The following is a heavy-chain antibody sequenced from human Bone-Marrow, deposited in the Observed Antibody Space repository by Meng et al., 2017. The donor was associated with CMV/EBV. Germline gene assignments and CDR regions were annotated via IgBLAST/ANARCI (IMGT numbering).Heavy chain of an antibody. D-gene: IGHD2-15*01. CDR3: ARERWS. V-gene: IGHV1-69*04. Sequence: SVKVSCKASGGTFSTFTINWVRQAPGQGLEWTGRIIPMLEITNYAQRFQGRVTITADKSTTTAYMELSSLTSEDTAVYYCARERWSWGQGTLVTVSS. J-gene: IGHJ5*02. CDR1: GGTFSTFT. CDR2: IIPMLEIT.